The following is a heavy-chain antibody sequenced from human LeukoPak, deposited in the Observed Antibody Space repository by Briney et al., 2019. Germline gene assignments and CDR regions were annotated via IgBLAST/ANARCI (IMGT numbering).Heavy chain of an antibody. CDR2: IRYDGSNK. D-gene: IGHD2-15*01. CDR3: AKDIPAAGYCSGGSCYRGFDY. J-gene: IGHJ4*02. Sequence: GGSLRLSCAASGFIFSSYSMNWVRQAPGKGLEWVAFIRYDGSNKYYEDSVKGRFTISRDNSKNTLYLQMNSLRAEDTAVYYCAKDIPAAGYCSGGSCYRGFDYWGQGTLVTVSS. V-gene: IGHV3-30*02. CDR1: GFIFSSYS.